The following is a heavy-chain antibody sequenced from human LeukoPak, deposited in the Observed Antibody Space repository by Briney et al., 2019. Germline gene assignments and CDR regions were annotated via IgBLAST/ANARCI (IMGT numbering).Heavy chain of an antibody. CDR2: IYYSGST. V-gene: IGHV4-61*01. CDR1: GASVSSGSYY. CDR3: ARTEGYYSPFDY. J-gene: IGHJ4*02. D-gene: IGHD1-26*01. Sequence: PSETLSLTCTVSGASVSSGSYYWSWIRQPPGKGLEWTGYIYYSGSTNYNPSLKSRVTISVGTSKNQFSLKLSSVTAADTGVYYCARTEGYYSPFDYWGQGTLVTVSS.